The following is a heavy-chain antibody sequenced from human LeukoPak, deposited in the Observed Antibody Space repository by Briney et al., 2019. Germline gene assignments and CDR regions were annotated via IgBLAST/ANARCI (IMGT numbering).Heavy chain of an antibody. V-gene: IGHV4-31*03. D-gene: IGHD1-26*01. Sequence: SETLSLTCTVSGSSISSGGYYWSWIRQHPGKGLEWIGYIYYSGSTYYNPSLKSRVTISVDTSKNQFSLKLSSVTAADTAVYYCGRGEYSGSYEIFDYWGQGTLVTVSS. CDR2: IYYSGST. CDR1: GSSISSGGYY. CDR3: GRGEYSGSYEIFDY. J-gene: IGHJ4*02.